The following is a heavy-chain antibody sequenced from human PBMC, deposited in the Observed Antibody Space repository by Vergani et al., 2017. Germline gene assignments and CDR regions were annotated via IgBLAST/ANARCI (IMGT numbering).Heavy chain of an antibody. J-gene: IGHJ6*02. V-gene: IGHV3-11*06. CDR3: ARDVRYYYAMDV. CDR2: ISGSSSYT. Sequence: QVQLVESGGGLVKPGGSLRLSCAASGFNFSNYSMNWIRQPPGKGLEWVSYISGSSSYTNYADSVKGRFTISRDNAKNSLYLQMNSLRAEDTAVYYCARDVRYYYAMDVWGQGTTVTVSS. CDR1: GFNFSNYS.